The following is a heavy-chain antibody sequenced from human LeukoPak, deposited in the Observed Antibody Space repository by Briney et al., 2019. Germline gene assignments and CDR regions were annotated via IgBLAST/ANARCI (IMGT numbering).Heavy chain of an antibody. Sequence: GGSLRLSCAASGFTFSSYGMHWVRQAPGKGLEWVAVIWYDGSNKYYADSVKGRFAISRDNSKNTLYLQMNSLRAEDTAVYYCAKGVAISTYLLYAFDIWGQGTMVTVSS. CDR2: IWYDGSNK. V-gene: IGHV3-33*06. CDR1: GFTFSSYG. CDR3: AKGVAISTYLLYAFDI. J-gene: IGHJ3*02. D-gene: IGHD2/OR15-2a*01.